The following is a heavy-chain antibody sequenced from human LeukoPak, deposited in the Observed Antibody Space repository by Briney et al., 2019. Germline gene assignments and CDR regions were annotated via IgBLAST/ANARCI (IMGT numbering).Heavy chain of an antibody. J-gene: IGHJ4*02. V-gene: IGHV3-48*03. CDR1: GFTFSSYE. CDR2: ISSSGSTI. D-gene: IGHD6-13*01. Sequence: PGGSLRLSCAASGFTFSSYEMNWVRQAPGKGLEWVSYISSSGSTIYYADSVKGRFTITRANAKNSLYLHMNSLRAEDTAVYYCARAWRRPLSESSRTFHRGQGTLVTVSS. CDR3: ARAWRRPLSESSRTFH.